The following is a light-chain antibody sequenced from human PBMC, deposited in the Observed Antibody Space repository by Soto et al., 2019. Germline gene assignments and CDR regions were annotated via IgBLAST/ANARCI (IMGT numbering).Light chain of an antibody. CDR3: HQYGDSPWT. CDR2: GAS. V-gene: IGKV3-20*01. Sequence: ESGLIQYTCTLSLSPGERAALSCVASQSGSSNYLAWYQQKPGQAPRLLIYGASSRATGIPDRFSGSGSGTDFTLTISRLEPEDFAVYYCHQYGDSPWTFGQGTIVDVK. J-gene: IGKJ1*01. CDR1: QSGSSNY.